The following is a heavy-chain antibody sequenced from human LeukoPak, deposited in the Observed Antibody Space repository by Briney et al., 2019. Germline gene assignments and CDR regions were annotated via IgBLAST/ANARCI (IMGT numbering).Heavy chain of an antibody. D-gene: IGHD3-22*01. V-gene: IGHV1-46*01. CDR3: ARAPTYYYDSSGYSEYFQH. Sequence: ASVKVSCKASGYTFTSYCMHWVRQAPGQGLEWMGIINPSGGSTSYAQKFQGRVTMTRDMSTSTVYMELSSLRSEDTAVYYCARAPTYYYDSSGYSEYFQHWGQGTLVTVSS. CDR1: GYTFTSYC. CDR2: INPSGGST. J-gene: IGHJ1*01.